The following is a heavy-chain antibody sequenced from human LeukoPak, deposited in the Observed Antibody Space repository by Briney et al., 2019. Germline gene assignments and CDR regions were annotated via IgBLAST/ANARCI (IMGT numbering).Heavy chain of an antibody. CDR3: ARHRSKYQLLLVWFDP. CDR1: GGSISSSSYY. J-gene: IGHJ5*02. CDR2: IYYSGSP. V-gene: IGHV4-39*01. Sequence: SETLSLTCTASGGSISSSSYYWGWTRQPPGKGLEWIGSIYYSGSPYYNPSPKRRVTISVDTSKNQFSLKLSSVTAADTAVYYCARHRSKYQLLLVWFDPWGQGTLVTVSS. D-gene: IGHD2-2*01.